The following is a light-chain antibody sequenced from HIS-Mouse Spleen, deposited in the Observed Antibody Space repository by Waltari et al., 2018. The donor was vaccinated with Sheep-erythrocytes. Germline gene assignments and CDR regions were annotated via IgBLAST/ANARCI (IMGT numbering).Light chain of an antibody. CDR1: QSISSY. V-gene: IGKV1-39*01. Sequence: DIQMTQSPSSLSASVGDRVTITCRESQSISSYLNWYQQKPRKAPKLLIYAASSLQSGVPSRFSGSGSGTDFTLTISSLQPEDFATYYCQQSYSTPYTFGQGTKLEIK. CDR2: AAS. J-gene: IGKJ2*01. CDR3: QQSYSTPYT.